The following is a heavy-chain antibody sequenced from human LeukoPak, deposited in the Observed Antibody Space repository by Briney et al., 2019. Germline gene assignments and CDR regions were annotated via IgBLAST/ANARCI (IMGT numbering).Heavy chain of an antibody. Sequence: SETLSLTCTVSGGSIRSYYWSWIRQPAGKGLEWIGRIYTSGSTNYNPSLKSRVTMSVDTSKNQFSLKLSSVTAADTAVYYCAKERDKQQLVYDYWGQGTLVTVSS. D-gene: IGHD6-13*01. CDR3: AKERDKQQLVYDY. CDR2: IYTSGST. CDR1: GGSIRSYY. J-gene: IGHJ4*02. V-gene: IGHV4-4*07.